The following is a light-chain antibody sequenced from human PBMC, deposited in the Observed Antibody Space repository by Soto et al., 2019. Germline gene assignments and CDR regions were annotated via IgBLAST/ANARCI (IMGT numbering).Light chain of an antibody. CDR2: GAS. CDR1: QSVSSR. Sequence: IGMPQSPSTLSLAPGERAPLSCMASQSVSSRLAWYQQKPGQAPRLLISGASSRATGIPDRFSGSGFGTDFTLTISRLEPEDFALYYCQHYAGGSRITFGQRTRLEIK. V-gene: IGKV3-20*01. J-gene: IGKJ5*01. CDR3: QHYAGGSRIT.